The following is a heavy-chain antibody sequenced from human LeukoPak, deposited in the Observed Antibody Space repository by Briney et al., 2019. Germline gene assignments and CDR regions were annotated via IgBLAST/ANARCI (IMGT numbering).Heavy chain of an antibody. CDR1: GFTFSSYG. Sequence: QPGGSLRLSCAASGFTFSSYGMHWVRQAPGKGLEWVAVISYDGSNKYYADSVKGRFTISRDNSKNTLYLQMNSLRAEDTAVYYCAKESSRRGFDYWGQGTLVTVSS. CDR2: ISYDGSNK. J-gene: IGHJ4*02. V-gene: IGHV3-30*18. D-gene: IGHD5-24*01. CDR3: AKESSRRGFDY.